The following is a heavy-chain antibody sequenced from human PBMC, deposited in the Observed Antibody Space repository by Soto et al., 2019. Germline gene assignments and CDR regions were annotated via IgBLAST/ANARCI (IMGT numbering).Heavy chain of an antibody. CDR2: ISYDGSNK. CDR1: GFTFSSYG. Sequence: GGSLRLSCAASGFTFSSYGMHWVRQAPGKGLEWVAVISYDGSNKYYADSVKGRFTISRDNSKNTLYLQMNSLRAEDTAVYYCHSTYSTMVRGPAYGMDVWGQGTTVTVSS. V-gene: IGHV3-30*03. D-gene: IGHD3-10*01. CDR3: HSTYSTMVRGPAYGMDV. J-gene: IGHJ6*02.